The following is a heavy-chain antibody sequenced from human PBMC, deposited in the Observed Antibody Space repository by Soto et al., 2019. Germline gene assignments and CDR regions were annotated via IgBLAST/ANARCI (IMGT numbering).Heavy chain of an antibody. J-gene: IGHJ6*02. D-gene: IGHD2-21*02. V-gene: IGHV4-59*01. Sequence: SETLSLTCTVSGGSISGYYWSWIWQPPGKGLEWIGYMYNTGSTVYNPSFKSRVTISVDTSKNQFSLKLNSVTAADTAVYYCARDLWGYCGTDCYPLDVWGQGTTVNV. CDR1: GGSISGYY. CDR3: ARDLWGYCGTDCYPLDV. CDR2: MYNTGST.